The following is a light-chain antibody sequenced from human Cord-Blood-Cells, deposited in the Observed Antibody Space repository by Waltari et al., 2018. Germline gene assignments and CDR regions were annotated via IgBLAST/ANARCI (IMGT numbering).Light chain of an antibody. CDR2: DVS. V-gene: IGLV2-14*01. CDR3: SSYTSSSTV. Sequence: QSALTQPASVSGSPGQSITISCTGTSSDVGGHNYVSWYKQHPGKAPKLMIYDVSNRPSGVSNRFSGSKSGNTASLTISGLQAEDEADYYCSSYTSSSTVFGGGTKLTVL. CDR1: SSDVGGHNY. J-gene: IGLJ3*02.